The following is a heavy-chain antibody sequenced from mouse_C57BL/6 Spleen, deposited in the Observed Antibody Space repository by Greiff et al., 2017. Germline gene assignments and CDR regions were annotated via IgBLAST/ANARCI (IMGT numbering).Heavy chain of an antibody. CDR1: GYTFTDYN. Sequence: EVQLQQSGPELVKPGASVKIPCKASGYTFTDYNMDWVKQSHGQSLEWIGDINPNNGGTIYNQKFKGKATLTVDKSSSTAYMELRSLTSEDTAGYYCARRRSYGPRYFDVWGTGTTVTVSS. D-gene: IGHD1-1*02. V-gene: IGHV1-18*01. CDR3: ARRRSYGPRYFDV. CDR2: INPNNGGT. J-gene: IGHJ1*03.